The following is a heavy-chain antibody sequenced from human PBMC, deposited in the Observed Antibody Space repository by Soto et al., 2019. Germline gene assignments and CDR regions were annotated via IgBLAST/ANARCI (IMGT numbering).Heavy chain of an antibody. Sequence: SVKVSCKASGGTFSSYAISWVRQAPGQGLEWMGGIIPIFGTANYAQKFQGRVTITADESTSTAYMELSSLRSEDTAVYYCAREYCSSTSCLNWFDPWGQGTLVTVSS. J-gene: IGHJ5*02. V-gene: IGHV1-69*13. D-gene: IGHD2-2*01. CDR2: IIPIFGTA. CDR1: GGTFSSYA. CDR3: AREYCSSTSCLNWFDP.